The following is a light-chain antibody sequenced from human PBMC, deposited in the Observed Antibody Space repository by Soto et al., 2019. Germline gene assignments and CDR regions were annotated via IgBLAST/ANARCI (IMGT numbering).Light chain of an antibody. CDR2: RNN. J-gene: IGLJ2*01. V-gene: IGLV1-47*01. CDR1: SSNIGSNY. Sequence: QSVLTQPPSASGTPGQRVTISCSGSSSNIGSNYLYWYQQLPGTAPKLLIYRNNQRPSGVPHRFSGSNSGTSASMAISGLGSEDEADYYCAAWDDSLSGLFGGGTKLTVL. CDR3: AAWDDSLSGL.